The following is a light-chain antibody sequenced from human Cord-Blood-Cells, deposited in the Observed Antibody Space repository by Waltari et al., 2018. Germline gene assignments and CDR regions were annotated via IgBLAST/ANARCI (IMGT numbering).Light chain of an antibody. V-gene: IGLV3-27*01. J-gene: IGLJ2*01. CDR3: YSAADNNRV. CDR2: KDS. CDR1: VLAKKY. Sequence: SYELTQPSSVSVSPGQTARITCPGDVLAKKYDRWFQQKPGQAPVLVIYKDSGRPSGIPERFSGSSSGTTVTLTISGAQVEDEADYYCYSAADNNRVFGGGTKLTVL.